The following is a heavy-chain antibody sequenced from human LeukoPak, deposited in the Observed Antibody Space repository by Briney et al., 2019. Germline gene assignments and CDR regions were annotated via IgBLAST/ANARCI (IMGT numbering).Heavy chain of an antibody. CDR2: INHSGST. D-gene: IGHD3-3*01. V-gene: IGHV4-34*01. CDR3: ARVPTSYYDFWSGYRPPYYYCGMDV. CDR1: GGSFSGYY. Sequence: SETLSLTCAVYGGSFSGYYWSWIRQPPGKGLEWIGEINHSGSTNYNPSLKSRVTISVDTSKNQFSLKLSSVTAADTAVYYCARVPTSYYDFWSGYRPPYYYCGMDVWGQGTTVTVSS. J-gene: IGHJ6*02.